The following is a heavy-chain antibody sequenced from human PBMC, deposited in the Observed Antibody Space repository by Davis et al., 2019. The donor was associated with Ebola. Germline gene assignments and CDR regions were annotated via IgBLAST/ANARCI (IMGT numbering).Heavy chain of an antibody. V-gene: IGHV3-30*03. Sequence: GESLKISCAASGFTVSSDYMGWVRQTPDKGLEWVAVASPDGTTTYYEDSVKGRFTISRDNSKNTLYLQLNRLRTEDTAVYFCARAVPGKEDLDFWGQGTLVTVSS. CDR2: ASPDGTTT. CDR3: ARAVPGKEDLDF. CDR1: GFTVSSDY. J-gene: IGHJ4*02. D-gene: IGHD6-19*01.